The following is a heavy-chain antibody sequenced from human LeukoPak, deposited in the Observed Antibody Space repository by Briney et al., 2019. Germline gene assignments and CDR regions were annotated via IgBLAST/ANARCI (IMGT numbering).Heavy chain of an antibody. D-gene: IGHD3-10*01. V-gene: IGHV3-9*03. CDR2: ISWNSGSI. J-gene: IGHJ3*02. CDR3: AKDIGKGYYGSGSRPFDI. CDR1: GFTFDDYA. Sequence: GGSLRLPCAASGFTFDDYAMHWVRQAPGKGLEWVSGISWNSGSIGYGDSVKGRFTISRDNAKNSLYLQMNSLRAEDMALYYCAKDIGKGYYGSGSRPFDIWGQGTMVTVSS.